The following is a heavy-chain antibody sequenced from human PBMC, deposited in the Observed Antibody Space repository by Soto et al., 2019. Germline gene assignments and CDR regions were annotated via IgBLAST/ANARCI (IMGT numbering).Heavy chain of an antibody. Sequence: ASVKVSCKTSGYKFSNYFIHWVRQAPGQGHQWMGIINTISGSATHAQMFQDRVTLTRDTSMSTVYMDMGSLRSDNTAVSFCVRLWNYYGSETPRSHYNYAMDAWGQGTMVTVSS. CDR1: GYKFSNYF. CDR3: VRLWNYYGSETPRSHYNYAMDA. CDR2: INTISGSA. J-gene: IGHJ6*02. D-gene: IGHD3-10*01. V-gene: IGHV1-46*01.